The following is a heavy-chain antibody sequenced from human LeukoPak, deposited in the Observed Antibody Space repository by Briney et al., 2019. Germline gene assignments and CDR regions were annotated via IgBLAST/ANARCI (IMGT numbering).Heavy chain of an antibody. D-gene: IGHD2-15*01. J-gene: IGHJ6*03. CDR1: GYIFTGYY. CDR3: ARSPLGGSCYFWGVCYYYMDV. CDR2: INPNSGDT. Sequence: ASVKVSCKASGYIFTGYYMHWVRQAPGQGLEWMGWINPNSGDTNYAQKLQGRVTMTTDTSTSTAYMELRSLRSDDTAVYYCARSPLGGSCYFWGVCYYYMDVWGKGTTVTVSS. V-gene: IGHV1-2*02.